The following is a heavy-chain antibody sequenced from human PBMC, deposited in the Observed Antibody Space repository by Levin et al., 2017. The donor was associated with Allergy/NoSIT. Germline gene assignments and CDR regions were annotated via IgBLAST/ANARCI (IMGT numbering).Heavy chain of an antibody. V-gene: IGHV1-46*01. Sequence: ASVKVSCKASGYTFTSYYMHWVRQAPGQGLEWMGIINPSGGSTSYAQKFQGRVTMTRDTSTSTVYMELSSLRSEDTAVYYCARVLSPAPEYDYVWGSYPHDAFDSWGQGTMVTVSS. CDR1: GYTFTSYY. D-gene: IGHD3-16*02. J-gene: IGHJ3*02. CDR3: ARVLSPAPEYDYVWGSYPHDAFDS. CDR2: INPSGGST.